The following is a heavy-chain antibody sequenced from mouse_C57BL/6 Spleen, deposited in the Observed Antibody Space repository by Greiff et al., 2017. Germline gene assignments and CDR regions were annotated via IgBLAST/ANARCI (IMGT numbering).Heavy chain of an antibody. Sequence: VQLQQSGAELVKPGASVKLSCTASGFNIKDYYMHWVKQRTEQGLEWIGRIDPEDGETKSAPKFQGKATITADTSSNTAYLQRSSLTSEDTAVYYCARSGSYDYNWYFDVWGTGTTVTVSS. CDR3: ARSGSYDYNWYFDV. CDR2: IDPEDGET. V-gene: IGHV14-2*01. D-gene: IGHD2-4*01. CDR1: GFNIKDYY. J-gene: IGHJ1*03.